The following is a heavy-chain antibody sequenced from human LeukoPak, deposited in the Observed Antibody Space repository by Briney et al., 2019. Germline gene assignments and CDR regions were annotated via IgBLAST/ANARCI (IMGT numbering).Heavy chain of an antibody. D-gene: IGHD2-2*01. J-gene: IGHJ4*02. CDR3: AKDRESVLPADATAD. CDR1: GFTFTNYA. Sequence: GGSLRLSCAASGFTFTNYAMTWVRQAPGKGLEWVSPISGSGSSTYYADSVKGRFTISRDNSKNTLYLQMNSLRAEDTAVYYCAKDRESVLPADATADWGQGTLVTVSS. CDR2: ISGSGSST. V-gene: IGHV3-23*01.